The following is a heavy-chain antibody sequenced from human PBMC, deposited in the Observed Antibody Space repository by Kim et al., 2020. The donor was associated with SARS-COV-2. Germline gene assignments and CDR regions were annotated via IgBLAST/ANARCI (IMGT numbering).Heavy chain of an antibody. D-gene: IGHD1-26*01. V-gene: IGHV1-46*01. CDR3: ARDIRARYSGSYKGVGDY. CDR2: INPSGGST. CDR1: GYTFTSYY. Sequence: ASVKVSCKASGYTFTSYYMHWVRQAPGQGLEWMGIINPSGGSTSYAQKFQGRVTMTRDTSTSTVYMELSSLRSEDTAVYYCARDIRARYSGSYKGVGDYWGQGTLVTVSS. J-gene: IGHJ4*02.